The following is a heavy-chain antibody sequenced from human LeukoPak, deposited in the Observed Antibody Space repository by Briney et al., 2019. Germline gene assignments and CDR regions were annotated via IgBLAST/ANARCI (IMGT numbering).Heavy chain of an antibody. D-gene: IGHD6-19*01. J-gene: IGHJ4*02. Sequence: GSSVKVSCKASGGTFSSYAISWVRQAPGQGLEWMGRIIPIFGIANYAQKFQGRVTITEDKSTSTAYMELSSLRSEDTAVYYCARIWEVGWYAYWGQGTLVTVSS. CDR1: GGTFSSYA. CDR3: ARIWEVGWYAY. CDR2: IIPIFGIA. V-gene: IGHV1-69*04.